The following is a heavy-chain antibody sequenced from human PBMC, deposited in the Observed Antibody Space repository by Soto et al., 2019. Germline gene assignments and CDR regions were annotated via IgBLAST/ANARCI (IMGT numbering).Heavy chain of an antibody. V-gene: IGHV1-46*01. CDR3: ARGGQVVVVTAALDY. Sequence: QVQLVQSGAEVKKPGASVKVSCKASGDTFTDYYIHWVRQAPGQGLEWMGTVNPSGGHTTYAQHFLGRMTMTRDTSTSTLYMELTSLTSEDTAVDYCARGGQVVVVTAALDYWGQGTLVTVSS. CDR2: VNPSGGHT. CDR1: GDTFTDYY. J-gene: IGHJ4*02. D-gene: IGHD2-21*02.